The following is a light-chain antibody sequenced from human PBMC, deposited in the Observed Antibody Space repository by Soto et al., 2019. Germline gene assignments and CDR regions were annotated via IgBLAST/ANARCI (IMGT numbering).Light chain of an antibody. CDR1: ESVSSN. CDR3: QQYNNWPYT. CDR2: GAS. V-gene: IGKV3-15*01. J-gene: IGKJ2*01. Sequence: EIVMTQSPATLSVSPGERATLSCRASESVSSNLAWYQQKPGQAPRLLIYGASTRATGIPARFSGSGSGTEFTLTISSLQSEDFALYYCQQYNNWPYTFGKGTKLEIK.